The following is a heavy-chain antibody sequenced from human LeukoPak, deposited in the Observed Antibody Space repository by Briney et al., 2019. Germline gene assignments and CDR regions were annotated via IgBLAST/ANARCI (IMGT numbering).Heavy chain of an antibody. Sequence: PGGSLRLSCAASGFTFSSYWMHWVRQTPGKGLVWVSRINTDGSSTSYADSVKGRFTISRDNAKNTLYLQMNSLRAEDTAVYYCARDALSWHAAERHAVGSPWGQGTLVTVSS. J-gene: IGHJ5*02. CDR3: ARDALSWHAAERHAVGSP. V-gene: IGHV3-74*01. CDR2: INTDGSST. CDR1: GFTFSSYW. D-gene: IGHD6-13*01.